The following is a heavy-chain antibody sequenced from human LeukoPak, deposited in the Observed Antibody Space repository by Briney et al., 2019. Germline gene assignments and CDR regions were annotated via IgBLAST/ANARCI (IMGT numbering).Heavy chain of an antibody. Sequence: GGSLRLSCAASGFTFTSYAMNWVRQAPGKGLEWVSTISGSGSSTYYVDSVKGRFTISRDNSKNTLYLQMNSLRAEDTAVYYCARDGSEYYYDSSGYYGSNWFDPWGQGTLVTVSS. V-gene: IGHV3-23*01. CDR3: ARDGSEYYYDSSGYYGSNWFDP. CDR1: GFTFTSYA. D-gene: IGHD3-22*01. CDR2: ISGSGSST. J-gene: IGHJ5*02.